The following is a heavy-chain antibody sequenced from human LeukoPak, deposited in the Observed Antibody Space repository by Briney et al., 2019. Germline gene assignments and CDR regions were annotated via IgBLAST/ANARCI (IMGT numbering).Heavy chain of an antibody. CDR2: VNADGGNT. CDR1: GFIVSSNH. CDR3: TKRVKYGGTWDHFAD. D-gene: IGHD1-26*01. V-gene: IGHV3-23*01. J-gene: IGHJ4*02. Sequence: GGSLRLSCAVSGFIVSSNHINWVRQAPGKGLEWVSTVNADGGNTYYADSVKGRFTISRDNSKSTLILQMNSLRVEDTALYYCTKRVKYGGTWDHFADWGQGTLVTVSS.